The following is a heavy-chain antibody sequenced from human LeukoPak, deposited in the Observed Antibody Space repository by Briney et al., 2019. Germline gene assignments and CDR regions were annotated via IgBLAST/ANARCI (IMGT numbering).Heavy chain of an antibody. J-gene: IGHJ4*02. V-gene: IGHV1-2*02. CDR2: INPNSGGT. CDR3: ASGGAAYCSSASCYHMEYFDY. CDR1: GYTFSGYY. Sequence: GASEKVSCKASGYTFSGYYIHWVRQAPGQGLEWLGWINPNSGGTNYAQKFQGRVTMTRDTSISTAYMELSRLRSDDTAVYYCASGGAAYCSSASCYHMEYFDYWGQGTLVTVSS. D-gene: IGHD2-2*01.